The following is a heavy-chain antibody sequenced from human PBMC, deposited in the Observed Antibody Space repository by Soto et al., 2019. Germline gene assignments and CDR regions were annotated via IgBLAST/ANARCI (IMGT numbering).Heavy chain of an antibody. CDR1: GGSISSSNW. CDR3: ARDAPLAVADQGGNNWFDP. V-gene: IGHV4-4*02. J-gene: IGHJ5*02. CDR2: IYHSGST. Sequence: KTSETLSLTCAVSGGSISSSNWWSWVRQPPGKGLEWIGEIYHSGSTNYNPSLKSRVTISVGKSKNQFSLKLSSVTAADTAVYYCARDAPLAVADQGGNNWFDPWGQGTLVTVSS. D-gene: IGHD6-19*01.